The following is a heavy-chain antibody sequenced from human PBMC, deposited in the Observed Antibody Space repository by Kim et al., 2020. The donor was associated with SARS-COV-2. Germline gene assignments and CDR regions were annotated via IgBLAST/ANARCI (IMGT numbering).Heavy chain of an antibody. Sequence: GGSLRLSCAASGFTFSSYSMNWVRQAPGKGLEWVSYISSSSSTIYYADSVKVRFTISRDNAKNSLYLQMNSLRAEDTAVYYCARALRYFDWLPPFDYWG. D-gene: IGHD3-9*01. CDR1: GFTFSSYS. V-gene: IGHV3-48*04. CDR2: ISSSSSTI. J-gene: IGHJ4*01. CDR3: ARALRYFDWLPPFDY.